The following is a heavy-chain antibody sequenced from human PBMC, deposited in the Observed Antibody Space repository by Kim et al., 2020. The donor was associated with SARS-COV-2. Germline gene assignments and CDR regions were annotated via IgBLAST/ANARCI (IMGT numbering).Heavy chain of an antibody. V-gene: IGHV4-39*01. Sequence: SHPAPKTQVTLSVDTSHNQFSLKLSSVTAADTAVYYCARQTTVTSYYFDYWGQGTLVTVSS. D-gene: IGHD4-4*01. J-gene: IGHJ4*02. CDR3: ARQTTVTSYYFDY.